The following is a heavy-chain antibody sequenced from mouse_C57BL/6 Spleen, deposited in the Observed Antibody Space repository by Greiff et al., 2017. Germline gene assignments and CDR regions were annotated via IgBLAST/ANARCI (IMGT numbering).Heavy chain of an antibody. CDR2: IYPRSGNT. V-gene: IGHV1-81*01. Sequence: QVQLQQSGAELARPGASVKLSCKASGYTFTSYGISWVKQRTGQGLEWIGEIYPRSGNTYYNEKFKGKATLTADKSSSTAYMELRSLTSEDSAVYFCATPYDYGGPWFAYWGQGTLVTVSA. J-gene: IGHJ3*01. CDR1: GYTFTSYG. D-gene: IGHD2-4*01. CDR3: ATPYDYGGPWFAY.